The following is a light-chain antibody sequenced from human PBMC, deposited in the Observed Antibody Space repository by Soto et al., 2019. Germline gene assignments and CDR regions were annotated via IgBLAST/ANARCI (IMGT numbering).Light chain of an antibody. V-gene: IGKV3-20*01. CDR1: QSVSSR. CDR3: QQYVTSPLT. CDR2: GAS. J-gene: IGKJ4*01. Sequence: EIVMTQSPGTLSLSPGERATLSCRASQSVSSRLAWYQQKPGQAPRLLIYGASTRATGIPARFSGSGSGTDFTLTISRLEPEDFAVYYCQQYVTSPLTFGGGTKVDIK.